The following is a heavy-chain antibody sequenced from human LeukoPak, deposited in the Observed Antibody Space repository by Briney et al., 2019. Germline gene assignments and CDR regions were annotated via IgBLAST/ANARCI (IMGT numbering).Heavy chain of an antibody. J-gene: IGHJ4*02. Sequence: PSETLSLTCTVSGGSMSNYYGSWIRQPPGKGLEWIAYIYYTGSTYYNPSLKSRVTMSVDTSKNQFCLSLSSVTAADTAVYYCARHISGAATLDWGQGTLVTVSS. CDR2: IYYTGST. CDR1: GGSMSNYY. CDR3: ARHISGAATLD. D-gene: IGHD3-3*02. V-gene: IGHV4-59*08.